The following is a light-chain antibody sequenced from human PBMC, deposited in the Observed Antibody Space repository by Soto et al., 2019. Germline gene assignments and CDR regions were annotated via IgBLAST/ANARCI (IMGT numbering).Light chain of an antibody. V-gene: IGLV2-23*02. CDR2: EVF. J-gene: IGLJ2*01. Sequence: QSALTQPASVSGSPGQSITISCTGPSSDVGSYNLVSWYQQYPGKAPKLIIFEVFKRPSGVSHRFSGSKSGNTASLTISGLQAEDAANYYCCSYAGRATYVFGGGTKLTVL. CDR1: SSDVGSYNL. CDR3: CSYAGRATYV.